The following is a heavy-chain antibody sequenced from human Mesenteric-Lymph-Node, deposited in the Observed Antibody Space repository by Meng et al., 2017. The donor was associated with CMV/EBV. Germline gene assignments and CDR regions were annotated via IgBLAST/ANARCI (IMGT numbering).Heavy chain of an antibody. CDR1: VFACRTYP. J-gene: IGHJ5*02. CDR3: AGGGPAIFSPFDP. D-gene: IGHD3-3*01. CDR2: ISPSGGST. Sequence: APCVFACRTYPMSWVRQAPGMGLEWVSGISPSGGSTYDADSVKGRFTISRDNSKNTLYLQMKSLRAEDTALYYCAGGGPAIFSPFDPWGQGTLVTVSS. V-gene: IGHV3-23*01.